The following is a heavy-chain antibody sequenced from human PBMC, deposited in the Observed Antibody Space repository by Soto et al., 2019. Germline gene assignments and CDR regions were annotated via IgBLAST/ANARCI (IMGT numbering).Heavy chain of an antibody. D-gene: IGHD2-2*01. J-gene: IGHJ4*02. CDR2: ITRNSDNT. V-gene: IGHV3-48*01. CDR3: ARGYASGNAYY. CDR1: GFTLSNYD. Sequence: VQLVESGGDSVQPGGSLRLSCAASGFTLSNYDRTWVRQAPGKGLEWLSYITRNSDNTYYAESVKGRFTVSRDNAKNSLFLQMNSLRVEDTAVYYCARGYASGNAYYWGQGVLVTVSS.